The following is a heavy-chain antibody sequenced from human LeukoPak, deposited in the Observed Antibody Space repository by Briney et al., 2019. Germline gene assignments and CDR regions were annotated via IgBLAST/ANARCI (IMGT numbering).Heavy chain of an antibody. V-gene: IGHV3-23*01. J-gene: IGHJ4*02. CDR3: SRRGGSNGWGDFDF. D-gene: IGHD6-19*01. Sequence: GGSLRLSCTASGFTFKRHAFNWVRQAPGKGLEWVSSIGGSGVSIFYADSVKGRFTISRDNGKNTVYLQMNSLRAEDTAIYYCSRRGGSNGWGDFDFWGQGTLVSVSS. CDR1: GFTFKRHA. CDR2: IGGSGVSI.